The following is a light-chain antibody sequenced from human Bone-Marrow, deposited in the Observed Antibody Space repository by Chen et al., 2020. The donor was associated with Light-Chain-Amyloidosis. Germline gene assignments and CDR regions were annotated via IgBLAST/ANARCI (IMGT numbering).Light chain of an antibody. J-gene: IGLJ3*02. CDR2: ETS. CDR1: TGAVTSGHY. Sequence: QAVVTQEPSLTVSPGGTVTLTCGSSTGAVTSGHYPYWFQQKPGQAPRTLIYETSNRHSWTPGRFSGSLVGGKAALTLSGAQPEDEADYYCLLSYSGARVFGGGTKLTVL. CDR3: LLSYSGARV. V-gene: IGLV7-46*01.